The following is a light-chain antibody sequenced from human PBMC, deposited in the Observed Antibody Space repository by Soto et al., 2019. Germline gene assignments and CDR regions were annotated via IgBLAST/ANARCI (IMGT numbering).Light chain of an antibody. V-gene: IGLV4-69*01. CDR1: SGHNSYA. J-gene: IGLJ3*02. CDR2: VNSDGSH. CDR3: QTWSTDIRV. Sequence: QSVLTQPPSASASLGASVKLTCTLSSGHNSYAIAWHQQQPEKGPRYLMKVNSDGSHSKGDGIPDRFSGSSSGAERYLTISSLQSEDEADYYCQTWSTDIRVFGGGTQLTVL.